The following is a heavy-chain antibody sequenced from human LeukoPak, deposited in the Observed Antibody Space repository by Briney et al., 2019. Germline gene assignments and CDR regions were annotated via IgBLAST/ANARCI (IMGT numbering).Heavy chain of an antibody. J-gene: IGHJ6*02. CDR2: IYYSGST. CDR1: GGSISSYY. CDR3: ARSRWDGYSYGYYYYGMDV. D-gene: IGHD5-18*01. Sequence: PSETLSLTCTGSGGSISSYYWSWIRQPPGKGLEWIGYIYYSGSTNYNPSLKSRVTISVDTSKNQFSLKLSSVTAADTAVYYCARSRWDGYSYGYYYYGMDVWGQGTTVTVSS. V-gene: IGHV4-59*01.